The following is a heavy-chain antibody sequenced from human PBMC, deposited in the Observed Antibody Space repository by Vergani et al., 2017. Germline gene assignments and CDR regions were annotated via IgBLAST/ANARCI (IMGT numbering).Heavy chain of an antibody. D-gene: IGHD3-9*01. CDR1: EYTFSNYY. CDR3: ARGDYGILTGYRY. Sequence: QVQVVQSGAEVKKSGASVKVSCKTSEYTFSNYYMHWVRQAPGQGLEWMGIINPSGGHTNYAQKFQGRVTMTRDTSTSTVYMGLSSLRSEDTAIYYCARGDYGILTGYRYWVQGTLVTVSA. J-gene: IGHJ4*02. CDR2: INPSGGHT. V-gene: IGHV1-46*03.